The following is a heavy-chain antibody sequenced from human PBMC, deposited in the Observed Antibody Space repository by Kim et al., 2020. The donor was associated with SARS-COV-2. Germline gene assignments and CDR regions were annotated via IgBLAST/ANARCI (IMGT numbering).Heavy chain of an antibody. J-gene: IGHJ4*01. CDR1: GFTFSNYG. Sequence: GGSLRLSCIASGFTFSNYGMHWVRQAPGKSLEWVAIISYDGSYKSYAGSVRGRFTISSDTPENTLYLQLNSLRAEDTGVYYCVKDRRLKGQFAQGFDYWG. CDR3: VKDRRLKGQFAQGFDY. V-gene: IGHV3-30*18. D-gene: IGHD3-10*01. CDR2: ISYDGSYK.